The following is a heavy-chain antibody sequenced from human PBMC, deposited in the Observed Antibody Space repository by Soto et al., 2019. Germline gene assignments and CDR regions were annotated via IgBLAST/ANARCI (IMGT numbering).Heavy chain of an antibody. D-gene: IGHD2-15*01. J-gene: IGHJ4*02. V-gene: IGHV4-4*02. CDR3: ARVGYCSGGSCYGLDY. CDR1: GGSISSSNW. Sequence: SETLSLTCAVSGGSISSSNWWSWVRQPPGKGLEWIGEIYHSGSSNYNPSLKSRVTISVDKSKNQFSLKLSSVTAADTAVYYCARVGYCSGGSCYGLDYWGQGTLVTVSS. CDR2: IYHSGSS.